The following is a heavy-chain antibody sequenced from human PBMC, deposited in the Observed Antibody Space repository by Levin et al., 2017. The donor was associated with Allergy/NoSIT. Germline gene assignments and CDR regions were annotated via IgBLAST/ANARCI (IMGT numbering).Heavy chain of an antibody. V-gene: IGHV3-15*01. CDR1: GFTFSNAW. D-gene: IGHD4-17*01. CDR2: IKSKTDGGTT. J-gene: IGHJ1*01. CDR3: TTDNYGDYWEYFQH. Sequence: GGSLRLSCAASGFTFSNAWMSWVRQAPGKGLEWVGRIKSKTDGGTTDYAAPVKGRFTISRDDSKNTLYLQMNSLKTEDTAVYYCTTDNYGDYWEYFQHWGQGTLVTVSS.